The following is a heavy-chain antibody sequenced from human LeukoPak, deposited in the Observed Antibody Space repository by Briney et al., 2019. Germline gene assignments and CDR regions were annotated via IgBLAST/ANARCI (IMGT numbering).Heavy chain of an antibody. V-gene: IGHV4-31*03. D-gene: IGHD3-10*01. CDR2: IYYSGST. CDR1: GGSISSGGYY. J-gene: IGHJ4*02. Sequence: PSETLSLTCTVSGGSISSGGYYWSWIRQHPGKGLEWIGYIYYSGSTYYNPSLKSRVTISVDTSKNQFSLKLSSVTAADTAVYYCARFGPSFGEAGGHDYWGQGTLVTVSS. CDR3: ARFGPSFGEAGGHDY.